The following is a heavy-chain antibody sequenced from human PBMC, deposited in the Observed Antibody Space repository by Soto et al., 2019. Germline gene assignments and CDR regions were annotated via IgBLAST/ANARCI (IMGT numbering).Heavy chain of an antibody. V-gene: IGHV3-53*02. Sequence: EVQLVETGGGLIQPGGSLRLSCAASGFTVSSNYMNWVRQAPGKGLEWVSIIYSDGTTSYADSVKGRFTISRDNFKDTLHLQMNCLRAEDTAVYYFSILMTWGHGTLVTLSS. CDR3: SILMT. CDR1: GFTVSSNY. J-gene: IGHJ5*01. CDR2: IYSDGTT.